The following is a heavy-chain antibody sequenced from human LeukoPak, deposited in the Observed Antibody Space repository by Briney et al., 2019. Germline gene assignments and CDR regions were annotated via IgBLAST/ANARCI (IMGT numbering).Heavy chain of an antibody. Sequence: GGSLRLSCAASGFTFSSYWMHWVRQAPGKGLVWVSRINSDGSSTRYADSVKGRFTISRDNAKNTLYLQMNSLRAEDSVVYYCAREGAGYCSSTSCYGEKLFDYWGQGTLVTVSS. CDR1: GFTFSSYW. J-gene: IGHJ4*02. V-gene: IGHV3-74*01. CDR2: INSDGSST. D-gene: IGHD2-2*01. CDR3: AREGAGYCSSTSCYGEKLFDY.